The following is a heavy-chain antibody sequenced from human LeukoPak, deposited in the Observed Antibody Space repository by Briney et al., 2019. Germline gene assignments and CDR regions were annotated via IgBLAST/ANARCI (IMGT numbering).Heavy chain of an antibody. CDR2: IFPDDSDT. V-gene: IGHV5-51*01. CDR3: ARREYSSSSFYFDN. J-gene: IGHJ4*02. CDR1: GYTFINYW. D-gene: IGHD6-6*01. Sequence: GESLQISCEASGYTFINYWIAWARQMPGKGLEWMGIIFPDDSDTRYNPSFQGQVTISADKSSNTAYLQWSSLTASDTAMYYCARREYSSSSFYFDNWGQGTLVTVSS.